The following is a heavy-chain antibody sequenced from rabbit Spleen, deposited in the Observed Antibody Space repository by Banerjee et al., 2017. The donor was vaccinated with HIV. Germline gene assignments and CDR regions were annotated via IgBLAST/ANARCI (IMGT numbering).Heavy chain of an antibody. CDR1: GFTLSSGYD. J-gene: IGHJ6*01. D-gene: IGHD8-1*01. CDR3: ARDVGSSFSTYGMDL. V-gene: IGHV1S45*01. Sequence: QEQLKESGGGLVQPGGSLKLSCKASGFTLSSGYDMCWVRQAPGKGLEWIACIYTGSSGSTYYASWAKGRFTCSKTSSTTVTLQMTSLTAADTATYFCARDVGSSFSTYGMDLWGPGTLVTVS. CDR2: IYTGSSGST.